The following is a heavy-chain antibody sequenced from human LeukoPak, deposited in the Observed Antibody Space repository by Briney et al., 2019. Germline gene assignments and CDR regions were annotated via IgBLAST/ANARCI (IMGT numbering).Heavy chain of an antibody. CDR3: ARDLYSSSWYSSDYFDY. V-gene: IGHV1-18*01. J-gene: IGHJ4*02. D-gene: IGHD6-13*01. Sequence: ASVKVSCKASGYTFTSYGISWVRQAPGQGLEWMGWISAYNGNTNYAQKFQGRVTMTRDMSTSTVYMELSSLRSEDTAVYYCARDLYSSSWYSSDYFDYWGQGTLVTVSS. CDR2: ISAYNGNT. CDR1: GYTFTSYG.